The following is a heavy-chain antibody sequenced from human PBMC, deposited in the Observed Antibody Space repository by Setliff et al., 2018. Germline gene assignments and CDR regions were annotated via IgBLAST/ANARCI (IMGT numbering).Heavy chain of an antibody. J-gene: IGHJ6*02. Sequence: GGSLRLSCAASGFTFSNYWMHWVRQAPGKGLEWVSAISGSGGSTYYAYSVKGRFTISRDNSKNTLYLQMNSLRAEDTAVYYCAKHGAYNDFLTGYNFYYDMDVWGQGTTVTVSS. V-gene: IGHV3-23*01. D-gene: IGHD3-9*01. CDR3: AKHGAYNDFLTGYNFYYDMDV. CDR1: GFTFSNYW. CDR2: ISGSGGST.